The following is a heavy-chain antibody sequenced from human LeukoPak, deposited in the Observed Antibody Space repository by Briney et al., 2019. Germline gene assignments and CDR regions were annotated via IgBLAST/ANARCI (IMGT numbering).Heavy chain of an antibody. Sequence: GGSLRLSCAASGLIVSSNYMSWVRQAPGKGLEWVSMIYRDGNTNYADSVKGRFTISRDNSKNTLSLQMNSLRAEDMAVYYCACSGPYSNGGVMTDYWGQGTLVTVSS. CDR1: GLIVSSNY. V-gene: IGHV3-66*01. CDR2: IYRDGNT. D-gene: IGHD6-19*01. CDR3: ACSGPYSNGGVMTDY. J-gene: IGHJ4*02.